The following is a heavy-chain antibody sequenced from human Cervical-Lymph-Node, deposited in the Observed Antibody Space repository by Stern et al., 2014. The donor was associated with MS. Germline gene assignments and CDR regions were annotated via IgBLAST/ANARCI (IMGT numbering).Heavy chain of an antibody. V-gene: IGHV3-30*04. Sequence: VQLVESGAGVVQPGRSLRLSCAASGFVFRRYALHWVRQAPGKGPEWVARISYDGRDKYYTDSVKGRFTVSRDNSNNTVDLEMNSLRLEDTAVYYCAKGGSGSYLDWGQGSLVTVSS. CDR1: GFVFRRYA. D-gene: IGHD1-26*01. CDR3: AKGGSGSYLD. CDR2: ISYDGRDK. J-gene: IGHJ4*02.